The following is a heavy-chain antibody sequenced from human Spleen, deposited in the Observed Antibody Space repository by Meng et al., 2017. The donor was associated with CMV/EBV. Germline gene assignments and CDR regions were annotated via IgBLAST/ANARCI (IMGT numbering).Heavy chain of an antibody. J-gene: IGHJ4*02. Sequence: SCRAWGDTFASRGVDGVRRAAGQGLEWMAWISVYNGHTNYARDFQGRLTVTADTSTSTAYMELGSLRTDDTAVYYCAGGSGWPFFDYWGPGTLVTVSS. V-gene: IGHV1-18*01. CDR2: ISVYNGHT. CDR1: GDTFASRG. D-gene: IGHD6-25*01. CDR3: AGGSGWPFFDY.